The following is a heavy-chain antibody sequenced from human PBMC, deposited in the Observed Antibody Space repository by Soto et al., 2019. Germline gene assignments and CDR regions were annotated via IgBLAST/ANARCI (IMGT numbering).Heavy chain of an antibody. CDR2: FTPIPGTA. J-gene: IGHJ5*02. CDR3: ARDTFYYGSGSSRWFDP. CDR1: GDTFRSYA. Sequence: QVQLVQSGAEVKKPGSSVKVSCKASGDTFRSYAISWVRQAPGQGLEWMGGFTPIPGTANYAQKFQGRVTITADESTSTAYMELSSLRSEDTALYYCARDTFYYGSGSSRWFDPWGQGTLVTVSS. V-gene: IGHV1-69*01. D-gene: IGHD3-10*01.